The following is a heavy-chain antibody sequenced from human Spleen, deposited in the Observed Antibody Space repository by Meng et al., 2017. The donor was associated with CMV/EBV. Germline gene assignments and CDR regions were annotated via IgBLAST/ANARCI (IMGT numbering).Heavy chain of an antibody. CDR1: GFTFTTFS. CDR2: ISYDGNDK. CDR3: AREGYTLGRFGAFDI. D-gene: IGHD2-2*02. Sequence: GGSLRLSCAASGFTFTTFSVHWVRQAPGKGLEWVADISYDGNDKYYADSVKGRFTISRDTSKNTLYLQMNSLRAEDSAVYFCAREGYTLGRFGAFDIWGQGTMVTVS. V-gene: IGHV3-30*04. J-gene: IGHJ3*02.